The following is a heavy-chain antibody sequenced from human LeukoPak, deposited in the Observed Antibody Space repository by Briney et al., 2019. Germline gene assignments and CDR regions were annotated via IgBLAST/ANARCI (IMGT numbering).Heavy chain of an antibody. J-gene: IGHJ4*02. CDR1: GGSFSGYY. CDR3: ARETAAAGSFIAINDY. D-gene: IGHD6-13*01. Sequence: PSETLSLTCAVYGGSFSGYYWSWIRQPPGKGLEWIGEINDSESTNYNPSLKSRVTISVDTSKNQFSLKLSSVTGADTAIYYCARETAAAGSFIAINDYWGQGTLVTVSS. CDR2: INDSEST. V-gene: IGHV4-34*01.